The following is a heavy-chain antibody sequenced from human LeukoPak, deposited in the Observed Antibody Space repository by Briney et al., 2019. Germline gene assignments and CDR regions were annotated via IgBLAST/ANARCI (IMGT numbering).Heavy chain of an antibody. Sequence: ASVKVSCKPSGYTFSRYDINWVRQATGQRPEWMGWMSPNSGHTGYAPKFQGSVTFSRNTSVSTVYMELDILRSEDTAVYFCARGGVTGTYADYYYYYLDVWGKGTTVTVSS. CDR2: MSPNSGHT. D-gene: IGHD1-7*01. CDR1: GYTFSRYD. CDR3: ARGGVTGTYADYYYYYLDV. J-gene: IGHJ6*03. V-gene: IGHV1-8*03.